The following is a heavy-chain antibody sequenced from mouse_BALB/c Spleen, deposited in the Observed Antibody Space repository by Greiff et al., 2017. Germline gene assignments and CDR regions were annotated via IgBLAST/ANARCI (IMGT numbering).Heavy chain of an antibody. V-gene: IGHV1S81*02. D-gene: IGHD2-2*01. Sequence: QVQLQQPGAELVKPGASVKLSCKASGYTFTSYWMHWVKQRPGQGLEWIGEINPSNGRTNYNEKFKSKATLTVDKSSSTAYMQLSSLTSEDSAVYYCARGYDGPYYFDYWGQGTTLTVSS. CDR3: ARGYDGPYYFDY. CDR2: INPSNGRT. J-gene: IGHJ2*01. CDR1: GYTFTSYW.